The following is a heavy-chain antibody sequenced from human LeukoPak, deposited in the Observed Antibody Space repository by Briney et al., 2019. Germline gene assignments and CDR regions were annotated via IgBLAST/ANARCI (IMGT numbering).Heavy chain of an antibody. CDR2: ISYGGSNK. CDR3: AKDLTAAAGRNWFDP. D-gene: IGHD6-13*01. J-gene: IGHJ5*02. V-gene: IGHV3-30*18. Sequence: GRSLRLSCAASGFTFSGYGMHWVRQAPGKGLEWVAVISYGGSNKYYADSVKGRFTISRDNSKNTLYLQMNSLRAEDTAVYYCAKDLTAAAGRNWFDPWGQGTLVTVSS. CDR1: GFTFSGYG.